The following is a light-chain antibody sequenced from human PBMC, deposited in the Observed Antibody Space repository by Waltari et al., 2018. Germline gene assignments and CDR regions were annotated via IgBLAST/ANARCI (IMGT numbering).Light chain of an antibody. J-gene: IGKJ2*01. Sequence: DIQMTQSPSSLSASVGARITITCRASQSISSYLNWYQQKPGKAPKLLIYAASSLQSGVPSSFSGSGSGTDFTLTISSLQPEDFATYYCQQSYSTPRTFGQGTKLEIK. CDR3: QQSYSTPRT. CDR2: AAS. V-gene: IGKV1-39*01. CDR1: QSISSY.